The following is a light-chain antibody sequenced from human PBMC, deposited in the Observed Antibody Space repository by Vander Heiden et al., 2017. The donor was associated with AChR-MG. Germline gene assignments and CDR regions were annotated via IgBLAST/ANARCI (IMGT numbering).Light chain of an antibody. J-gene: IGKJ3*01. V-gene: IGKV3-11*01. Sequence: LTQSPATLSWSPGEKATLTWRASQSVSTYLAWYQQKPGKAPRLLIYDASKRGAGIPARFSGSGSGTDFTLTISSLEPEDYAFYFCQQVTNWPYTFGHGTKVDIK. CDR2: DAS. CDR1: QSVSTY. CDR3: QQVTNWPYT.